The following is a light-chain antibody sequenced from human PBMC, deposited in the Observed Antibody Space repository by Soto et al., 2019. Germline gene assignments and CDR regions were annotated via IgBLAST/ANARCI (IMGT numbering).Light chain of an antibody. V-gene: IGKV3-20*01. Sequence: VLTQSPDTLSLSPGERATLYCRASRSVSSSYLAWYQHKPGQAPRLLISGASNRATDIPDRFSGSESGTVFTLTIRRLEPEDFAVYYCQHYGSSPPYTFGQGTKLEIK. CDR3: QHYGSSPPYT. J-gene: IGKJ2*01. CDR2: GAS. CDR1: RSVSSSY.